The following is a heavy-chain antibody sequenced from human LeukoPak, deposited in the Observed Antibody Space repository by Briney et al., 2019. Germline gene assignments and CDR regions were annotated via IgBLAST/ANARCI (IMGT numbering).Heavy chain of an antibody. CDR2: INQDGSEK. Sequence: PGGSLRLSCVVSGFSLGSYGMSWVRQAPGKGPEWVANINQDGSEKYYVDSVKGRFSISRDNAKNSLYLQMNNLRAEDTAVYFCRRDGSLWSDAWGQGTLVTVSS. V-gene: IGHV3-7*01. J-gene: IGHJ5*02. CDR3: RRDGSLWSDA. CDR1: GFSLGSYG. D-gene: IGHD1-26*01.